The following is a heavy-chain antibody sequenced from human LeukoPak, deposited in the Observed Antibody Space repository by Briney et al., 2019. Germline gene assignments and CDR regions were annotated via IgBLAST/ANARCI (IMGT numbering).Heavy chain of an antibody. J-gene: IGHJ3*01. CDR1: GFTFSNYG. CDR2: IWYDGSNK. CDR3: AKQQSGYGGGGDAFDL. V-gene: IGHV3-33*06. Sequence: PGGSLRLSCAASGFTFSNYGMHWVRQAPGKGLEWVAVIWYDGSNKYYADSVKGRFTISRDNSKNTLYLQMNSLRAEDTAVYYCAKQQSGYGGGGDAFDLWGQGTLVTVSS. D-gene: IGHD3-22*01.